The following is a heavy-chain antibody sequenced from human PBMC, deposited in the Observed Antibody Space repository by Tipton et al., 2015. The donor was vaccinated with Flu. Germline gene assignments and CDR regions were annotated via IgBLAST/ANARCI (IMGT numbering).Heavy chain of an antibody. CDR2: IYCSGST. V-gene: IGHV4-59*01. CDR3: AREGRGGTYFDY. J-gene: IGHJ4*02. Sequence: LRLSCTVSGGSISSYYWSWIRQPPGKGLEWIGYIYCSGSTNYNPSLKSRVTISVDTSKNQFSLKLSSVTAADTAVYYCAREGRGGTYFDYWGQGTLVTVSS. CDR1: GGSISSYY. D-gene: IGHD3-10*01.